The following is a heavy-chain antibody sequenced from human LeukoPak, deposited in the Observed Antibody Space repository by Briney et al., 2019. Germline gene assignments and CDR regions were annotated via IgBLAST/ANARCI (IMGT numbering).Heavy chain of an antibody. D-gene: IGHD3-10*01. CDR3: AREVYGSGSYYFDY. V-gene: IGHV1-18*01. CDR2: ISAYNGNT. Sequence: GASVKVSCKASGYTFTSHGISWVRQAPGQGLEWMGWISAYNGNTNYAQKLQGRVTMTTDTSTSTAYMELRSLRSDDTAVYYCAREVYGSGSYYFDYWGQGTLVTVSS. J-gene: IGHJ4*02. CDR1: GYTFTSHG.